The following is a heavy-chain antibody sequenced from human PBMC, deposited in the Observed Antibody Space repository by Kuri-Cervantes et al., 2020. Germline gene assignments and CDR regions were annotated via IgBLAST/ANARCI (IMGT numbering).Heavy chain of an antibody. V-gene: IGHV3-30-3*01. CDR3: ARLYVEFDY. CDR1: GFTFSSYA. Sequence: GGSLRLSCAASGFTFSSYAVHWVRQAPGKGLEWVSVISYDGSNKYYADSVKGRFTISRDNSKNTLYLQMNSLRAEDTAVYYCARLYVEFDYWGQGTLVTVSS. J-gene: IGHJ4*02. CDR2: ISYDGSNK. D-gene: IGHD3-16*01.